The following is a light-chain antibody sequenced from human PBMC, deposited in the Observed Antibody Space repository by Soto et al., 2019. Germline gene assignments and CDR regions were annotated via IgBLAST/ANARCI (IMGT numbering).Light chain of an antibody. CDR3: QQYNSYSPQT. CDR2: DAS. J-gene: IGKJ1*01. Sequence: DIQMTQSPSTLSGSVGDRVTITCRASQSITNYLNWYQQKPGKAPKLLIYDASSLESGVPSRFSGSGSGTEFTLTISSLQPDDFATYYCQQYNSYSPQTFGQGTKVGIK. V-gene: IGKV1-5*01. CDR1: QSITNY.